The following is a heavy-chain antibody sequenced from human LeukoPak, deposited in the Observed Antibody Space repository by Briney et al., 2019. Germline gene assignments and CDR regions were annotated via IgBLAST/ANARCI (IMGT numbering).Heavy chain of an antibody. CDR3: ARCVGWLQWCYFDY. CDR2: INHSGST. CDR1: GGSFSGYY. V-gene: IGHV4-34*01. D-gene: IGHD5-24*01. J-gene: IGHJ4*02. Sequence: SETLSLTCAVYGGSFSGYYWSWIRQPPGKGLEWIGEINHSGSTNYNPSLKSRVTISVDTSKNQFSLKLSSVTAADTAVYYCARCVGWLQWCYFDYWGQGTLVTVSS.